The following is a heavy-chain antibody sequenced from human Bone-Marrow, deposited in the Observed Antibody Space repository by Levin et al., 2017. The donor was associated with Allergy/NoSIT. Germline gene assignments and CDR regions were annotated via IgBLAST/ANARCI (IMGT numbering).Heavy chain of an antibody. J-gene: IGHJ5*02. Sequence: RASETLSLTCSVSGGSISSDYWSWIRQSPGKGLEVIGYIYYTGITAYNPALKSRVTISVDKSKNQFSLRLSSVTAADTAVYFCARQLAGRVTDDILTTYGAVWIDPWGQGTLVTVSS. CDR2: IYYTGIT. D-gene: IGHD3-9*01. CDR1: GGSISSDY. CDR3: ARQLAGRVTDDILTTYGAVWIDP. V-gene: IGHV4-59*01.